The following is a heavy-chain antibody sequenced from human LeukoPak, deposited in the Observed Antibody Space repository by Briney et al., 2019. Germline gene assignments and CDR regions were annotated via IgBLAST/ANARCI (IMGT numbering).Heavy chain of an antibody. CDR2: ISYGGSNR. D-gene: IGHD2-2*01. Sequence: GGSLRLSCATAGFIFSSYWMSWVRQAPGKGLEWVAVISYGGSNRYYADSVKGRSTISRDNSKNTLYLQMNSLRTEDTAVYYCAKDLQGHYALDYWGQGTLVTVSS. CDR3: AKDLQGHYALDY. V-gene: IGHV3-30*18. CDR1: GFIFSSYW. J-gene: IGHJ4*02.